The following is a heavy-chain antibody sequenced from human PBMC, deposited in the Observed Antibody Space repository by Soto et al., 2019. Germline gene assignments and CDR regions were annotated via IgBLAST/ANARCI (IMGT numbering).Heavy chain of an antibody. Sequence: ESGGGVVQPGRSLRLSCAASGFTFSSYGMHWVRQAPGKGLEWVAVIWYDGSNKYYADSVKGRFTISRDNSKNTLYLQMNSLRAEDTAVYYCARDRGTTVTTFGYWGQGTLVTVSS. CDR1: GFTFSSYG. CDR3: ARDRGTTVTTFGY. J-gene: IGHJ4*02. V-gene: IGHV3-33*01. D-gene: IGHD4-17*01. CDR2: IWYDGSNK.